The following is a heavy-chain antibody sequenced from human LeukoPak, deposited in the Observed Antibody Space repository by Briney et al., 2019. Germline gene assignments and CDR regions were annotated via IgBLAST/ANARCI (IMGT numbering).Heavy chain of an antibody. CDR3: AKESGRYYGSGFCDY. J-gene: IGHJ4*02. CDR1: GFTFSSYA. Sequence: GGSLRLSCAASGFTFSSYAMSWVRQAPGKGLEWVSAISGSGGSTYYADSVKGRFTISRDNSKNTLYLQVNSLRAEDAAVYYCAKESGRYYGSGFCDYWGQGTLVTVSS. CDR2: ISGSGGST. V-gene: IGHV3-23*01. D-gene: IGHD3-10*01.